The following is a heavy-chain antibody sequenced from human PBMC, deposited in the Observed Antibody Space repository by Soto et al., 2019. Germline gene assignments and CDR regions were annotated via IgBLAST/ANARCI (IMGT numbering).Heavy chain of an antibody. V-gene: IGHV4-34*01. CDR1: GGSFSGYY. J-gene: IGHJ4*02. Sequence: QVQLQQWGAGLLKPSETLSLTCAVYGGSFSGYYWSWIRQPPGKGLEWIGEINHSGSTNYNPSLKSRVTISVDTSKNQFSLKLSSVTAADTAVYYCARESMVRRIDYWGQGTLVTVSS. CDR2: INHSGST. CDR3: ARESMVRRIDY. D-gene: IGHD3-10*01.